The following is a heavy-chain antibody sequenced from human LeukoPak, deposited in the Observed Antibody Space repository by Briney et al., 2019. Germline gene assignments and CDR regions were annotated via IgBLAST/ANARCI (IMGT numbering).Heavy chain of an antibody. CDR2: ISGSGGNT. CDR3: AKSGSGGSLYYYYHMDD. CDR1: GFSFRNFA. Sequence: GSLRLSLAASGFSFRNFAMNWVRLAPGKGLEWVSSISGSGGNTYYADSVNGRVTISRDNSMDTLYLHLNGLRVENTATYFGAKSGSGGSLYYYYHMDDWGKGTTVTVSS. J-gene: IGHJ6*03. D-gene: IGHD1-26*01. V-gene: IGHV3-23*01.